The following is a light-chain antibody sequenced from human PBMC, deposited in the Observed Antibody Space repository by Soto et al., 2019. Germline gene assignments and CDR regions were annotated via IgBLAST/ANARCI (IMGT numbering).Light chain of an antibody. CDR2: DAS. CDR1: QSISNY. CDR3: QQYNNWPRT. J-gene: IGKJ1*01. V-gene: IGKV3-11*01. Sequence: EIVLTQSPVTLSLSPGQGAALSCRASQSISNYLAWYQQKPGQAPRLLIYDASNRATGTPVRFSGSGSGTDFTLTISSLQSEDFAVYYCQQYNNWPRTFGQGTKVDIK.